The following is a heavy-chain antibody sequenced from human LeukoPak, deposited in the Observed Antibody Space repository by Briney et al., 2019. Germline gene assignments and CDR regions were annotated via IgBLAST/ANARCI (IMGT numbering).Heavy chain of an antibody. J-gene: IGHJ4*02. CDR3: AKDSSFYYYDSSGYSTPFDY. V-gene: IGHV3-23*01. CDR2: ISGSGGST. D-gene: IGHD3-22*01. Sequence: PGGSLRPSCAASGFTFSSYAMSWVRQAPGKGLEWVSAISGSGGSTYYADSVKGRFTISRDNSKNTLYLQMNSLRAEDTAVYYCAKDSSFYYYDSSGYSTPFDYWGQGTLVTVPS. CDR1: GFTFSSYA.